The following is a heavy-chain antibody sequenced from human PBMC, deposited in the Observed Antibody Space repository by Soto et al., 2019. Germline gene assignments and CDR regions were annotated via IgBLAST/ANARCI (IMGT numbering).Heavy chain of an antibody. Sequence: GGALRLSCTVSGFTFKTYAMSWVLQAPGKGPEWVSAISESGVVTLYADSVKGRFTISRDNSRNTVYLQMNNLRADDTAIYYCANESCPNPYYCFYLCGQGTLVTVSS. D-gene: IGHD2-21*01. CDR1: GFTFKTYA. V-gene: IGHV3-23*01. J-gene: IGHJ5*02. CDR3: ANESCPNPYYCFYL. CDR2: ISESGVVT.